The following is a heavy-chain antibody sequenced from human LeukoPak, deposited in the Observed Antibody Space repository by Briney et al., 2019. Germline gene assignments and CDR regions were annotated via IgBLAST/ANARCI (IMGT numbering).Heavy chain of an antibody. V-gene: IGHV4-59*01. Sequence: SETLSLTCTVSGGSISSYYWSWMRQPPGKGLEWIGYIFYSGSTKYNPSLKSRVSISVDMSRSQFSLKLRSVTAADTAVYYCARISSSNWYNERGAFDVWGQGTMVTVSS. CDR3: ARISSSNWYNERGAFDV. J-gene: IGHJ3*01. CDR2: IFYSGST. D-gene: IGHD6-13*01. CDR1: GGSISSYY.